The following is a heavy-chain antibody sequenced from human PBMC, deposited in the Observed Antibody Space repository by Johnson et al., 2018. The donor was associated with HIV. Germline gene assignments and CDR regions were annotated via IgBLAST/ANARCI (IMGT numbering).Heavy chain of an antibody. V-gene: IGHV3-13*01. CDR3: AKTPSMGADAFDI. J-gene: IGHJ3*02. Sequence: VLLVESGGGLVQPGGSLRLSCAPSGFIFSNAWMSWVRQATGKGLEWVSAIGTAGDTYYPDSVKGRFTVSRDNSKNALYLQMNSLRVEDTAVYYCAKTPSMGADAFDIWGQGTMVTVSS. D-gene: IGHD3-16*01. CDR2: IGTAGDT. CDR1: GFIFSNAW.